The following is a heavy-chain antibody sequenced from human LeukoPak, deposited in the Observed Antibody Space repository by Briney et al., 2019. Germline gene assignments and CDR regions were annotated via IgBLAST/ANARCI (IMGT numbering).Heavy chain of an antibody. D-gene: IGHD1-26*01. J-gene: IGHJ4*02. CDR1: GLTFSSYN. Sequence: GGSLRLSCAASGLTFSSYNMNWVRQAPGKGLEWISYITTSGGTIYYADSVKGRFTISRDNAKNSLYLQMNSLRDEDTAVYYCARRIVGAFPFDYWGQGTLVTVSS. CDR2: ITTSGGTI. V-gene: IGHV3-48*02. CDR3: ARRIVGAFPFDY.